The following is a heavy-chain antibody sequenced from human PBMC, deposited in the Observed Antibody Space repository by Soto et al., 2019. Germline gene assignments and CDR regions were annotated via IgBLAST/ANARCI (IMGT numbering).Heavy chain of an antibody. V-gene: IGHV3-30*04. CDR2: ISYNGRNK. Sequence: GGSLRLSCAASGFTFSFYAMHWVRQAPGKGLEWVAVISYNGRNKHYVDSVTGRFTISRDNSQDTLYLQMDSLRPDDTAVYYCARQAKIGDRSQFYFDSWGQGTLVTVSS. CDR3: ARQAKIGDRSQFYFDS. J-gene: IGHJ4*02. D-gene: IGHD3-16*01. CDR1: GFTFSFYA.